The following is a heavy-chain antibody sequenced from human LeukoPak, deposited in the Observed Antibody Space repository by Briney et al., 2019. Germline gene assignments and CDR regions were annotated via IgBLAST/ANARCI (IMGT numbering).Heavy chain of an antibody. D-gene: IGHD5-12*01. V-gene: IGHV3-23*01. CDR1: GFTFSSYA. Sequence: GGSLRLSCAASGFTFSSYAMSWVRQAPGKGLEWVSAISGSGGSTYYADSVEGRFTISRDNSKNTLYLQMNSLRAEDTAVYYCAKDSSGYSGYTGTYYYYGMDVWGQGTTVTVSS. CDR2: ISGSGGST. CDR3: AKDSSGYSGYTGTYYYYGMDV. J-gene: IGHJ6*02.